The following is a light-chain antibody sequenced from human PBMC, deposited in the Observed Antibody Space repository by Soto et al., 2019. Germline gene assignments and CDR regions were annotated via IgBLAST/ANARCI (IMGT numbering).Light chain of an antibody. CDR2: EVS. CDR1: SSDVGKFNY. J-gene: IGLJ1*01. CDR3: SSYAGSNNLYV. Sequence: QSALTQPRSVSGSPGQSVTISCTGTSSDVGKFNYVSWYQQHPGKAPKLMLYEVSKRPSGVPDRFSGSKSGNTASLTVSGLQAEDEADYYCSSYAGSNNLYVFGTGTKVTVL. V-gene: IGLV2-8*01.